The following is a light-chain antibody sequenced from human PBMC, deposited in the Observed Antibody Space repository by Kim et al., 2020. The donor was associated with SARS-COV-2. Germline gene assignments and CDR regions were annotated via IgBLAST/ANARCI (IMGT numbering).Light chain of an antibody. J-gene: IGLJ3*02. V-gene: IGLV1-47*01. CDR2: RNN. CDR1: SSNIGSNY. CDR3: AAWDDSLSGWV. Sequence: GQGVTLSCSGSSSNIGSNYVYWYQQLPGTAPKLLIYRNNQRPSGVPDRFSGSKSGTSASLAISGLRSEDEADYYCAAWDDSLSGWVFGGGTKLTVL.